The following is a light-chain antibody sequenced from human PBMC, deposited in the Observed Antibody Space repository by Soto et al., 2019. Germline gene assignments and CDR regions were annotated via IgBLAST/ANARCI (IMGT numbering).Light chain of an antibody. CDR2: CAS. Sequence: DIVLTQSPDSLAVSLGERASINCKSSQSVLYNSNNRNYLAWYQQKPGQPPKLLIYCASTRESGVPDRFSGSGSGTDFTLTISSLQAGDVAVYYCQQSYSTPPTFGPGTKVDIK. V-gene: IGKV4-1*01. CDR1: QSVLYNSNNRNY. J-gene: IGKJ3*01. CDR3: QQSYSTPPT.